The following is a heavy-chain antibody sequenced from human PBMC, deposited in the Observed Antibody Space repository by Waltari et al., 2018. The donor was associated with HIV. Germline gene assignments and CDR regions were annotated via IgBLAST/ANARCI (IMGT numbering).Heavy chain of an antibody. Sequence: EVQLVESGGGLVQPGGSLRLSCAASGFTFSTYSMNWVCQAQGKGLEWVSYISTTSTIHYTDSVKGRFTISRDNAKNSLFLQMNSLRAEDTAVYFCARDRTRYYFDYWGQGTLVTVSS. V-gene: IGHV3-48*01. D-gene: IGHD6-6*01. CDR2: ISTTSTI. J-gene: IGHJ4*02. CDR3: ARDRTRYYFDY. CDR1: GFTFSTYS.